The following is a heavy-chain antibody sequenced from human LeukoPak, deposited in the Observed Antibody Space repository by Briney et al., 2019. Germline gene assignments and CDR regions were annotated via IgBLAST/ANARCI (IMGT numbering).Heavy chain of an antibody. D-gene: IGHD3-9*01. CDR1: GFSISSDYY. J-gene: IGHJ5*02. V-gene: IGHV4-38-2*02. CDR2: VSHSGIT. CDR3: ARGSVTYYDILTGYSSFDP. Sequence: SETLSLTCTVSGFSISSDYYWGWIRPPPGKGLEWIGSVSHSGITYYNSSLNSRVTISVDTSKNQFSLKVSSVTAADTAVYYCARGSVTYYDILTGYSSFDPWGQGTLVTVSS.